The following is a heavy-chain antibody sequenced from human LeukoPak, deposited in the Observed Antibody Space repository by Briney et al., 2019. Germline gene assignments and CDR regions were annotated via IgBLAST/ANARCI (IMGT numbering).Heavy chain of an antibody. Sequence: GGSLRLSCAASGFTFSSYAMSWVRQAPGKGLEWVSTIFTSGDTTYYTDSVKGRFTIPRDNSKNTLYLQMNSLRAEDTAVYYCAKKSGYYDWLLYFDYWGQGSLVTVSS. CDR2: IFTSGDTT. CDR3: AKKSGYYDWLLYFDY. D-gene: IGHD3-9*01. CDR1: GFTFSSYA. V-gene: IGHV3-23*01. J-gene: IGHJ4*02.